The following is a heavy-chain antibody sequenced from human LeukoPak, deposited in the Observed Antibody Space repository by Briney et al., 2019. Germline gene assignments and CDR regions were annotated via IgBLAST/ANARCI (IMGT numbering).Heavy chain of an antibody. CDR1: GFTFSSYG. D-gene: IGHD3-22*01. V-gene: IGHV3-33*01. Sequence: PGRSLRLSCAASGFTFSSYGMHWVRQAPGKGLEWVAVIWYDGSNKYYADSVKGRFTISRDNSKNTLYLQMNSLRAEDTAVCYCARDGWYYDSSGYYRQGLFDYWGQGTLVTVSS. CDR3: ARDGWYYDSSGYYRQGLFDY. CDR2: IWYDGSNK. J-gene: IGHJ4*02.